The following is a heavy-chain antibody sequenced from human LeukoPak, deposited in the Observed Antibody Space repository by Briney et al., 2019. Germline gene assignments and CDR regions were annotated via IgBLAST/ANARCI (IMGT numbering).Heavy chain of an antibody. D-gene: IGHD2-15*01. CDR1: GGSISRSNYY. CDR3: ARVGLKGLFDP. CDR2: IYYTGTT. V-gene: IGHV4-39*07. Sequence: PSETLSLTCTVSGGSISRSNYYWGWIRQPPRKGLEWIGSIYYTGTTYYNPSLRSRVTISVDTSKNCISLNMRSVTAADTAVYYCARVGLKGLFDPWGQGSLVTVSS. J-gene: IGHJ5*02.